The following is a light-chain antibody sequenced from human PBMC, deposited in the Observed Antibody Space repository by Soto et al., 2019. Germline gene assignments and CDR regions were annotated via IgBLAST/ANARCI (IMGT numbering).Light chain of an antibody. CDR3: QQYNNWPRT. CDR2: GAS. J-gene: IGKJ1*01. Sequence: EIVLTQSPATLSLSPGERATLPCRASQSVSSYLAWYQQKPGQAPRLLIYGASTRATGIPARFSGSGSGTEFTLTISSLQSEDFAVYYCQQYNNWPRTFGQGTKVDIK. V-gene: IGKV3-15*01. CDR1: QSVSSY.